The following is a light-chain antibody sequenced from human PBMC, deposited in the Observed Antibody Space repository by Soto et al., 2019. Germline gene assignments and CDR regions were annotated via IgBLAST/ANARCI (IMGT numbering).Light chain of an antibody. CDR2: AAS. CDR1: QGINTY. V-gene: IGKV1-9*01. J-gene: IGKJ4*01. CDR3: QQLDNYPLT. Sequence: DIQLTQSPSFLSASVGDRVIITCRASQGINTYLAWYQQKAGRAPKLLIYAASYLESGVPSRFSGSGSGTHFTLSISSLQPEDFATYYCQQLDNYPLTFGGGTKVVIK.